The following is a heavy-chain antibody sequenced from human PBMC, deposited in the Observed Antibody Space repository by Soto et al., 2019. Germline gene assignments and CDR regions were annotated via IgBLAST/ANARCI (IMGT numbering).Heavy chain of an antibody. Sequence: PSETLSLTCTVSGGSISSINNHFSNHYCSWIRQSPGKGLEWIGHISNSGTTHNNPSLTSRVTISVDTSNNQFSLKLSSVSAADTAVYYCARGPSGDKVDYWGQGTLVTVSS. CDR2: ISNSGTT. CDR1: GGSISSINNHFSNHY. CDR3: ARGPSGDKVDY. J-gene: IGHJ4*02. V-gene: IGHV4-30-4*08. D-gene: IGHD7-27*01.